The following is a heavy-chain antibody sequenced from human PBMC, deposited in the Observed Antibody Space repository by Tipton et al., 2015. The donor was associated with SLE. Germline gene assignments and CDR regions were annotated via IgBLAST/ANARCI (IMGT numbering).Heavy chain of an antibody. J-gene: IGHJ4*02. CDR1: GGSFSGYY. Sequence: TLSLTCAVHGGSFSGYYWTWIRQPPGKGLEWIGEINHSGFSNSNPSLKSRVTLSVDTSKSQFSLKLRSVTAADTAVYFCSRGSPSCTSSSCYDQWGPGTRVTVSS. CDR3: SRGSPSCTSSSCYDQ. D-gene: IGHD2-2*01. CDR2: INHSGFS. V-gene: IGHV4-34*01.